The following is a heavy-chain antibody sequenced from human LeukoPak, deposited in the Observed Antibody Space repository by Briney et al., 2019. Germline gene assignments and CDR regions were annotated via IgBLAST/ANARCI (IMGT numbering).Heavy chain of an antibody. CDR2: ISYSGST. J-gene: IGHJ4*02. CDR1: GGPISTYH. CDR3: ARHLDYYGSGSYEY. V-gene: IGHV4-59*08. D-gene: IGHD3-10*01. Sequence: SETLSLTCAVSGGPISTYHWSWIRQPPGKGLEWIGYISYSGSTNYNPSLKSRVTISVDTSKSQFSLKLSSVTAADTAVYYCARHLDYYGSGSYEYWGQGTLVTVPS.